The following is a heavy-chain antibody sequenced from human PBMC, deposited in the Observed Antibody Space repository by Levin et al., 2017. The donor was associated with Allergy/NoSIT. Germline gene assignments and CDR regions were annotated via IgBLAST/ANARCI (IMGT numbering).Heavy chain of an antibody. CDR3: AKDLSGINLGVDY. D-gene: IGHD1-26*01. Sequence: SCAASGFTFSTYAMHWVRQAPGKGLEWVAVISYDGSNKYYADSVKGRFTISRDNSKNTLYVQMNSLRAEDTAVYYCAKDLSGINLGVDYWGQGTLVTVSS. J-gene: IGHJ4*02. CDR2: ISYDGSNK. CDR1: GFTFSTYA. V-gene: IGHV3-30*18.